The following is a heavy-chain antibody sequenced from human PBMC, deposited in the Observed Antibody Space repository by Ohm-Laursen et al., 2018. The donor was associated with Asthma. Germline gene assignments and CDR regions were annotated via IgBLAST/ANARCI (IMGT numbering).Heavy chain of an antibody. CDR2: IYYSGTT. CDR1: GGSINSYY. Sequence: GTLSLTCIVSGGSINSYYWSWIRQPPGRGLEWIGYIYYSGTTNYNPSLKSRVTISVDTSKNQFSLKLSSVTAADTAVYYCARAPKTSVGIDDAFDIWGQGTMVTVSS. CDR3: ARAPKTSVGIDDAFDI. J-gene: IGHJ3*02. V-gene: IGHV4-59*08. D-gene: IGHD4-23*01.